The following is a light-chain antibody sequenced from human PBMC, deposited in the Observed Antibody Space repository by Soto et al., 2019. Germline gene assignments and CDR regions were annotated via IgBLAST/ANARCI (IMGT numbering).Light chain of an antibody. CDR2: GVS. V-gene: IGKV3D-20*02. J-gene: IGKJ5*01. Sequence: EIVLTQSPGTLSLSPGETATLSCRASQSLTSSYLAWYQQRPGQAPSLLIYGVSSRATGIPDTFSGSGSGTDFTLTITRLEPEDFAVYYCQQRSNWPPWITFGQGTRLEIK. CDR1: QSLTSSY. CDR3: QQRSNWPPWIT.